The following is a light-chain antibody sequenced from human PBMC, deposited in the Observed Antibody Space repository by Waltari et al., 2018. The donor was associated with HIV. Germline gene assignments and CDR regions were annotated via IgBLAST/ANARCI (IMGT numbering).Light chain of an antibody. J-gene: IGKJ1*01. CDR1: QSISSY. CDR2: AAS. Sequence: DIQMTHSPSSLSASVGDRVTITCRASQSISSYLNWYQQKPGKAPKVLIYAASSLQSGVPSRFSGSGSGTDFTLTITSLQPEDFATYYCQRSYTTPRTFGQGTKVEIK. CDR3: QRSYTTPRT. V-gene: IGKV1-39*01.